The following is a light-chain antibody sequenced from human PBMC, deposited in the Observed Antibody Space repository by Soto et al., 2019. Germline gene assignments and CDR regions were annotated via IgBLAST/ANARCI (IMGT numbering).Light chain of an antibody. CDR3: LSFDSSLSVV. V-gene: IGLV1-40*01. CDR2: GNT. Sequence: QSVLTQPHSVSGAPGQRVTISCTGSSSNIGAGYDVHWYQQLPGRAPKLLIYGNTNRPSGVPDRFSGSKSGTSASLAITGLHAEDEADYSCLSFDSSLSVVFGGGTKLTVL. J-gene: IGLJ2*01. CDR1: SSNIGAGYD.